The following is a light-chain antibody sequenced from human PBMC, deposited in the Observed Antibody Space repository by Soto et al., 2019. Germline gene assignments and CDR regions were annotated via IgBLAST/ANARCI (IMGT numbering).Light chain of an antibody. CDR1: ESVSGW. CDR2: KTS. Sequence: IQMTQSPSTLSASVGDTVTVTCRASESVSGWLAWYQQKPGKAPKLLIYKTSTLESGVPARFSGSGSGTEFTLTISSLQAYDFATYYCQQYNSYWTFGQGTKVDIK. J-gene: IGKJ1*01. CDR3: QQYNSYWT. V-gene: IGKV1-5*03.